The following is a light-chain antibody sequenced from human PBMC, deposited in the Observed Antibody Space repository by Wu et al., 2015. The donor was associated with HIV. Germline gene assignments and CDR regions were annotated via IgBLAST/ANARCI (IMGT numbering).Light chain of an antibody. CDR1: QTISSSY. CDR2: GTS. CDR3: QQSANPPWT. J-gene: IGKJ1*01. V-gene: IGKV3-20*01. Sequence: EIVLTQSPGILSLSPGERATLSCRVSQTISSSYLAWYQQKPGQAPRLLIHGTSTRATGIADRFSGSGSGTDFTLTISRLEPEDFAVYYCQQSANPPWTFGQGTKVEI.